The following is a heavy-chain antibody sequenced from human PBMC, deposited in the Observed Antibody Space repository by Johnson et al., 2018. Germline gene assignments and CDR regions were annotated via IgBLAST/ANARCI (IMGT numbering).Heavy chain of an antibody. CDR2: ISYDGSKK. CDR1: GFTFSSNG. CDR3: AGEYRSDDAFDI. Sequence: QVQLVESGGGVVQPGRSLRLSCAASGFTFSSNGMHWVRQAPGKGLEWVAVISYDGSKKYYADSVKGRFTISRDNSGNTLYLQMNSLRAEDTAVYYCAGEYRSDDAFDIWGQGTMFTVSS. D-gene: IGHD1-1*01. V-gene: IGHV3-30*03. J-gene: IGHJ3*02.